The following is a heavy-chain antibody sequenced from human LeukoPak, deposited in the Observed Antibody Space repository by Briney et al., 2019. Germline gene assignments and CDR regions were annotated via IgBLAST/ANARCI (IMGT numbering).Heavy chain of an antibody. V-gene: IGHV3-48*03. CDR3: ARGPPYDPLVVDY. D-gene: IGHD3-22*01. J-gene: IGHJ4*02. CDR2: ISSSGSTI. CDR1: GFTFSSYE. Sequence: PGGSLRLSCAASGFTFSSYEMNWGRQAPGKGLEWVSYISSSGSTIYYADSVKGRFTISRDNAKNSLYLQMNSLRAEDTAVYYCARGPPYDPLVVDYWGQGTLVTVSS.